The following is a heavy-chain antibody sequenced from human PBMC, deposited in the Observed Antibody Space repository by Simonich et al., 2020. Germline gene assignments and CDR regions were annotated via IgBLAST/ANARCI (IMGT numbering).Heavy chain of an antibody. CDR3: ARDVDTAMVFDY. CDR2: ISRSSSYI. CDR1: GFTFSSYS. Sequence: EVQLVESGGGLVKPGGSLRLSCAASGFTFSSYSMNWVRQAPGKGLEWVSSISRSSSYIYYADSVKGRFTISRDNAKNSRYLQMNSLRAEDTAVYYCARDVDTAMVFDYWGQGTLVTVSS. V-gene: IGHV3-21*01. J-gene: IGHJ4*02. D-gene: IGHD5-18*01.